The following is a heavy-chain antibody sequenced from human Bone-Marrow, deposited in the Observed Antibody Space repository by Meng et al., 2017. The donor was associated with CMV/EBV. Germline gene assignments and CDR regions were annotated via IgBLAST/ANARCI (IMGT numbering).Heavy chain of an antibody. D-gene: IGHD4-17*01. CDR1: GFTFSSYA. CDR2: IKQDGSEK. CDR3: ARGLYGDYVTY. J-gene: IGHJ4*02. V-gene: IGHV3-7*01. Sequence: GGSLRLSCAASGFTFSSYAMSWVRQAPGKGLEWVANIKQDGSEKYYVDSVKGRFTISRDNAKNSLYLQMNSLRAEDTAVYYCARGLYGDYVTYWGQGTLVTVSS.